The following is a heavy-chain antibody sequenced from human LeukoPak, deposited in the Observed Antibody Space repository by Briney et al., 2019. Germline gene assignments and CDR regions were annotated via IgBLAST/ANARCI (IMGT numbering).Heavy chain of an antibody. D-gene: IGHD6-13*01. V-gene: IGHV1-8*02. Sequence: ASVKVSCKASGYTFTSYAMNWVRQAPGQGLEWMGWMNPNSGNTGYAQKFQGRVTMTSNTSISTAYMELSSLRSEDTAVYYCARGYSTNWYGNWFDPWGQGTLVTVSS. J-gene: IGHJ5*02. CDR2: MNPNSGNT. CDR3: ARGYSTNWYGNWFDP. CDR1: GYTFTSYA.